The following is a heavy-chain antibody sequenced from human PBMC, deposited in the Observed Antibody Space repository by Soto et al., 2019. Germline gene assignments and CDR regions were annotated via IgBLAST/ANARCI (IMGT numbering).Heavy chain of an antibody. CDR3: TKNSAYALDY. J-gene: IGHJ4*02. Sequence: SETLSLTCDVSRYSINNNNWWSWVRQPPGGGLEWIGELHHGGSTNYNPSLGSRVTFSVDISKNQFFLKLSSVTAADTAVYYCTKNSAYALDYWGQGTLVTVSS. V-gene: IGHV4-4*02. D-gene: IGHD5-12*01. CDR2: LHHGGST. CDR1: RYSINNNNW.